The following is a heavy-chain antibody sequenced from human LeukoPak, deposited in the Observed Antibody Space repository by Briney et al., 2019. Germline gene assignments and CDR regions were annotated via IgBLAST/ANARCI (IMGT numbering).Heavy chain of an antibody. CDR3: ARTVYTSNWYAYGL. D-gene: IGHD6-13*01. J-gene: IGHJ4*02. Sequence: SETLSLTCTVSGASISSYYWSWVRQPAGEGLEWIGRIYTSGSTNYKPSPKSRVTMSVDTSKNQFSLKLSSVTAADTAVYYCARTVYTSNWYAYGLWGQGTLVTVSS. CDR1: GASISSYY. CDR2: IYTSGST. V-gene: IGHV4-4*07.